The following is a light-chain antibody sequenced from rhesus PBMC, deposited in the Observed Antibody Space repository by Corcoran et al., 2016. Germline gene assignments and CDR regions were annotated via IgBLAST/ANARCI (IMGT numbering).Light chain of an antibody. CDR2: GAS. CDR1: QSVGSY. V-gene: IGKV3-24*04. J-gene: IGKJ2*01. Sequence: ETVVTQSPATLSLSPGERATLSCRASQSVGSYLAWYQQKPGQAPRLLIYGASSRATGSPDRVSGSGSVTDFTLTISSLEPEDVGVYYCQQSSNLYSFGQGTKVEIK. CDR3: QQSSNLYS.